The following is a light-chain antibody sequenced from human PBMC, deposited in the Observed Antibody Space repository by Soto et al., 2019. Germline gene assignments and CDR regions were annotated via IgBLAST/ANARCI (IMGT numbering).Light chain of an antibody. CDR3: QHRSDWPPIT. CDR1: QSVSTY. Sequence: EVVLTQSPDTLSLSPGDRATLSCRASQSVSTYLAWYQQKPGQAPRLLIYDASNRATGIPARFSGSGSGADFTLTISSLGPEDFAVYYCQHRSDWPPITFGQGTRLDI. J-gene: IGKJ5*01. V-gene: IGKV3-11*01. CDR2: DAS.